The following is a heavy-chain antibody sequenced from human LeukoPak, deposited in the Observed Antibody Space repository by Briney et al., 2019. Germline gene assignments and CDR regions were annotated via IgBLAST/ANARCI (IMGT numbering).Heavy chain of an antibody. Sequence: SETLSLTCTVSGGSISSYYWSWIRQPPGKGLEWIGEINHSGSTNYNASLKSRVTISVDTSKNQFSLKPSSVTAADTSVYYCARGRVRGYGGYDLAKGVANDYWGQGTLVTVSS. J-gene: IGHJ4*02. CDR2: INHSGST. CDR3: ARGRVRGYGGYDLAKGVANDY. D-gene: IGHD5-12*01. V-gene: IGHV4-34*01. CDR1: GGSISSYY.